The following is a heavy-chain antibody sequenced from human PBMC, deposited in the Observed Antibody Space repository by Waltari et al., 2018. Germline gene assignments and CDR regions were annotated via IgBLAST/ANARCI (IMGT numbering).Heavy chain of an antibody. Sequence: QVQLQESGPGLVKPSQTLSLTCTVSGGSISRGGYYWSWIRQHPGKGLEWIGYIYHSGSTYYNPSLKSRVTISVDRSKNQFSLKLSSVTAADTAVYYCAREPEMATVTTSVDYWGQGTLVTVSS. CDR1: GGSISRGGYY. D-gene: IGHD4-4*01. V-gene: IGHV4-31*03. CDR3: AREPEMATVTTSVDY. CDR2: IYHSGST. J-gene: IGHJ4*02.